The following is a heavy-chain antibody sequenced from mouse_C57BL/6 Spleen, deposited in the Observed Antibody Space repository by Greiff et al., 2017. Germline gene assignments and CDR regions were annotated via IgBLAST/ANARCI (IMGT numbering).Heavy chain of an antibody. V-gene: IGHV5-16*01. D-gene: IGHD1-1*01. CDR3: ARDPTVVATDWYFDV. CDR1: GFTFSDYY. Sequence: EVMLVESEGGLVQPGSSMKLSCTASGFTFSDYYMAWVRQVPEKGLEWVANINYDGSSTYYLDSLKSRFIISRDNAKNILYLQMSSLKSEDTATYYCARDPTVVATDWYFDVWGTGTTVTVSS. CDR2: INYDGSST. J-gene: IGHJ1*03.